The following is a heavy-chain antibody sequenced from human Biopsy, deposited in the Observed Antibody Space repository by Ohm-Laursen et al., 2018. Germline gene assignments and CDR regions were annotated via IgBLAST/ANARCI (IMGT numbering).Heavy chain of an antibody. D-gene: IGHD3-22*01. CDR1: GGSFTGHY. CDR3: ARWTPEYDSSRYYLDAFDI. CDR2: IYSSGST. V-gene: IGHV4-4*07. J-gene: IGHJ3*02. Sequence: SDTLSLTCTVSGGSFTGHYWSWIRQPPGKGLEWIGRIYSSGSTNYNPSLKSRVTLSMDTSKRQFSLKLSFVTAADTAVYYCARWTPEYDSSRYYLDAFDIWGQGTKVTVSS.